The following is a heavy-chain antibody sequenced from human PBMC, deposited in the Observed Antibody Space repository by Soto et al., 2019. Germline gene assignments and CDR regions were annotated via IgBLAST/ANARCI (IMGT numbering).Heavy chain of an antibody. V-gene: IGHV2-26*01. Sequence: QVTLKESGPVLVKPTETLTLTCTVSGYSLSHPRMGVSWIRQPPGKALEWLAHISAHDEKSYSTTLMNRLTIAQDTSKSQVVLTMTNMDPGDTATYYCARVLYYGMEVWGQGTTVTVSS. CDR2: ISAHDEK. CDR1: GYSLSHPRMG. CDR3: ARVLYYGMEV. J-gene: IGHJ6*02.